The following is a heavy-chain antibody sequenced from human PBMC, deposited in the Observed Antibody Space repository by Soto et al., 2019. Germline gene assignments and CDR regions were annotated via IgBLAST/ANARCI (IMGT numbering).Heavy chain of an antibody. Sequence: ASVKVSCKASGYTFTSYAMHWVRQAPGQRLEWMGWINAGNGNTKYSQKFQGRVTITRDTSASTAYMELSSLRSEDTAVYYCARDWLQEDFWSGLDYWGQGTLVTVSS. V-gene: IGHV1-3*01. CDR3: ARDWLQEDFWSGLDY. J-gene: IGHJ4*02. CDR2: INAGNGNT. D-gene: IGHD3-3*01. CDR1: GYTFTSYA.